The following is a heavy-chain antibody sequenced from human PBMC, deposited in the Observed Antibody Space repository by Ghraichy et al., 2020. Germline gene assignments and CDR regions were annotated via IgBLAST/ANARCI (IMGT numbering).Heavy chain of an antibody. V-gene: IGHV1-69*13. CDR2: IIPIFGTA. D-gene: IGHD4-23*01. CDR3: ARDPQMTTVVTGAFYYYYGMDV. J-gene: IGHJ6*02. Sequence: SVKVSCKASGGTFSSYAISWVRQAPGQGLEWMGGIIPIFGTANYAQKFQGRVTITADESTSTAYMELSSLRSEDTAVYYCARDPQMTTVVTGAFYYYYGMDVWGQGTTVTVSS. CDR1: GGTFSSYA.